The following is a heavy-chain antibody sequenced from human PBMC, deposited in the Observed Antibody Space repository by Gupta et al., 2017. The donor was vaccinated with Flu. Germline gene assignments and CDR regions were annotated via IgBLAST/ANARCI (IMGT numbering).Heavy chain of an antibody. CDR3: ARRTVPRGSYLVQTWYFDL. CDR2: IYPGDSDT. Sequence: EVQLVQSGAEVKKPGESLKISCKGSGYSFTSYWIGCVRHMPGKGLEWMGIIYPGDSDTRYSPSFQGQVTISADKSISTAYLQWSSLKASDTAMYYCARRTVPRGSYLVQTWYFDLWGRGTLVTVSS. V-gene: IGHV5-51*03. J-gene: IGHJ2*01. D-gene: IGHD1-26*01. CDR1: GYSFTSYW.